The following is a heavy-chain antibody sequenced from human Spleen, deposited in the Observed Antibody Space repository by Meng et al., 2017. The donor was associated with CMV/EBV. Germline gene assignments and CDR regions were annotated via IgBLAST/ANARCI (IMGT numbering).Heavy chain of an antibody. Sequence: GSLRLSCTVSNGSISDHYWSWIRQPPGKGLEWIGNIYYSGSAHYNPSLKGRVTISVDTSKNQFSLKLTSVTAADTAVYYCVSLLGGYRSKLDYWGRGTLVTVSS. CDR3: VSLLGGYRSKLDY. D-gene: IGHD5-12*01. V-gene: IGHV4-59*11. CDR2: IYYSGSA. J-gene: IGHJ4*02. CDR1: NGSISDHY.